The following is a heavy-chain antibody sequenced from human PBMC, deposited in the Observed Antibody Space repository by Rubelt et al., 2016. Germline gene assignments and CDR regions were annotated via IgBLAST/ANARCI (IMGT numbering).Heavy chain of an antibody. CDR3: ARDLDIKQQLVAGQNWFDP. Sequence: KVSCKASGYTFTSYAMNWVRQSPGQGLEWMGWINTNTGNPTYAQDFTGRFVFSLDTSVSTAYLQISSLKAEDTAVYYCARDLDIKQQLVAGQNWFDPWGQGTLVTVSS. CDR2: INTNTGNP. V-gene: IGHV7-4-1*02. CDR1: GYTFTSYA. D-gene: IGHD6-13*01. J-gene: IGHJ5*02.